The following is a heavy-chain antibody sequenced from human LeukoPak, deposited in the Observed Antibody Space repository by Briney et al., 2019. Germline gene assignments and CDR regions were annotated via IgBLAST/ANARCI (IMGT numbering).Heavy chain of an antibody. CDR1: GGSFSGYY. Sequence: SETLSLTCAVYGGSFSGYYWSWIRQPPGKGVEWIGAINHSASTNYNPSLKSRVTISVDTSKNQFSLKLSSVTAADTAVYYCARQGGPLYYFDYWGQGTLVTVCS. CDR2: INHSAST. V-gene: IGHV4-34*01. J-gene: IGHJ4*02. CDR3: ARQGGPLYYFDY. D-gene: IGHD6-25*01.